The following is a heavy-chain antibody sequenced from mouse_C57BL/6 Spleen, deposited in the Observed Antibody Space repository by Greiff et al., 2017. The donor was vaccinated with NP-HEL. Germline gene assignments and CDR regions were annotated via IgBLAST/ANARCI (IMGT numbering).Heavy chain of an antibody. D-gene: IGHD2-1*01. Sequence: QVQLQQSGAELVRPGASVKLSCKASGYTFTDYYINWVKQRPGQGLEWIARIYPGSGNTYYNEKFKGKATLTAEKSSSTAYMQLSSLTSEDSAVYFCARGGGNYGAYWGQGTLVTVSA. V-gene: IGHV1-76*01. J-gene: IGHJ3*01. CDR2: IYPGSGNT. CDR1: GYTFTDYY. CDR3: ARGGGNYGAY.